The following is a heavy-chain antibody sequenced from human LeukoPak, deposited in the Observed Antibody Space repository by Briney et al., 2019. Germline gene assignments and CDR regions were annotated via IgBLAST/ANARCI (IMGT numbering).Heavy chain of an antibody. Sequence: GGSLRLSCAASGFTFSDYSMNWVRQAPEKGLEWVSYISRSSSYVYYADSVRGRFTISRDNAKNSLYLQMNSLRAEDTALYYCAKEDTEHAFDYWGQGTLVTVSS. J-gene: IGHJ4*02. V-gene: IGHV3-21*04. CDR1: GFTFSDYS. CDR2: ISRSSSYV. D-gene: IGHD1-14*01. CDR3: AKEDTEHAFDY.